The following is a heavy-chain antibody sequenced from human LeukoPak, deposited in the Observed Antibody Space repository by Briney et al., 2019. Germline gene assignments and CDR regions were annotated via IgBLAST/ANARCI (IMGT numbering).Heavy chain of an antibody. CDR1: GLTFSDYY. J-gene: IGHJ4*02. CDR2: ISSSGSTI. Sequence: GGSLRLSCAASGLTFSDYYMSWIRQAPGKGLEWVSYISSSGSTIYYADSVKGRFTISRDNAKNSLYLQMNSLRAEDTAVYYCAREEWELPVDYWGQGTLVTVSS. CDR3: AREEWELPVDY. D-gene: IGHD1-26*01. V-gene: IGHV3-11*01.